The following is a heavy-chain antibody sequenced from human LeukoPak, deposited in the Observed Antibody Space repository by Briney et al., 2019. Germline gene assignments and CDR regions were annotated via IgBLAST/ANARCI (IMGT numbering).Heavy chain of an antibody. J-gene: IGHJ6*02. D-gene: IGHD2/OR15-2a*01. V-gene: IGHV3-43*02. CDR1: GFTLDAFA. CDR3: ATLAFYPKLDV. Sequence: GGSLRLSCAASGFTLDAFAMHWVRQAAGKGLGWVSLIDKDGRKTSYADSVKGRFTISRDTRKNSLYLQMNSLRTEDTALYYCATLAFYPKLDVWGRGATVIVSS. CDR2: IDKDGRKT.